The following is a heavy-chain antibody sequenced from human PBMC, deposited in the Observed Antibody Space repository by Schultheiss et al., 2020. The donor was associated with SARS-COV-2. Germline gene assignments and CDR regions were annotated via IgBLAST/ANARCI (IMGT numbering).Heavy chain of an antibody. V-gene: IGHV4-59*12. D-gene: IGHD6-6*01. J-gene: IGHJ4*02. Sequence: SETLSLTCAVYGGSFSGYYWSWIRQPPGKGLEWIGYIYYSGSTNYNPSLKSRVTISVDTSKNQFSLKLSSVTAADTAVYYCARGGSSIAARYFDYWGQGTLVTVSS. CDR3: ARGGSSIAARYFDY. CDR1: GGSFSGYY. CDR2: IYYSGST.